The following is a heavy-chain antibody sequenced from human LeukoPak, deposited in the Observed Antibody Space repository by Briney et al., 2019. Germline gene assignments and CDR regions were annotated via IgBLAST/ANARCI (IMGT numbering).Heavy chain of an antibody. CDR1: GGSIRSFS. Sequence: SETLSLTCTVSGGSIRSFSWSWVRQPPGKSLEWIGYIYYTGSTNYNPSLNSRLRMSIDTSKNQFSLKLTSVTAADTAVYYCARHRWEDDAFDIWGQGTMVTVSS. D-gene: IGHD1-26*01. V-gene: IGHV4-59*08. CDR2: IYYTGST. J-gene: IGHJ3*02. CDR3: ARHRWEDDAFDI.